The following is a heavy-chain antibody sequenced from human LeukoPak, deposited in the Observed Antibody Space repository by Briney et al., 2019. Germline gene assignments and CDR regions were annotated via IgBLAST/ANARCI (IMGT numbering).Heavy chain of an antibody. CDR3: ASKPFDIWTGYLAFYI. Sequence: GGSLRLSLASPGFTFSDFYMSLIRQAPRKGLEWVSYISSSSSYTNYADSVKGRFTISRDNAKHTLYVQMNSLRSEDTAVYYWASKPFDIWTGYLAFYICGQGTMVTVSS. D-gene: IGHD3-9*01. J-gene: IGHJ3*02. CDR1: GFTFSDFY. V-gene: IGHV3-11*03. CDR2: ISSSSSYT.